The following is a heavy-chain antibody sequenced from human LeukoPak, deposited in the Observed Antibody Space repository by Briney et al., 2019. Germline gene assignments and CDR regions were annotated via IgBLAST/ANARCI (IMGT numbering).Heavy chain of an antibody. D-gene: IGHD2-2*01. CDR2: TSGSGGST. CDR3: AKLAGYCSSTSCPRYFDY. CDR1: GFTFSSYA. V-gene: IGHV3-23*01. J-gene: IGHJ4*02. Sequence: GGSLRLSCAASGFTFSSYAMSWVRQAPGKGLEWVSATSGSGGSTYYADSVKGRFTISRDNSKNTLYLQMNSLRAEDTAVYYCAKLAGYCSSTSCPRYFDYWGQGTLVTVSS.